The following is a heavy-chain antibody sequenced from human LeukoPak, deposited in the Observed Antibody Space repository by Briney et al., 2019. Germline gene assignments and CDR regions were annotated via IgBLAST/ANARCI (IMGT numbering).Heavy chain of an antibody. J-gene: IGHJ5*02. Sequence: TGGCLRLSCAASGFTFNNAWMSWVRQAPGKGLKWVSAIIGSGGSTYYADSVKGRFTISRDNSKNTLYLQMNSLRAEDTAVYYCAKDFEELPRILTGYYTWWFDPWGQGTLVTVSS. D-gene: IGHD3-9*01. V-gene: IGHV3-23*01. CDR2: IIGSGGST. CDR3: AKDFEELPRILTGYYTWWFDP. CDR1: GFTFNNAW.